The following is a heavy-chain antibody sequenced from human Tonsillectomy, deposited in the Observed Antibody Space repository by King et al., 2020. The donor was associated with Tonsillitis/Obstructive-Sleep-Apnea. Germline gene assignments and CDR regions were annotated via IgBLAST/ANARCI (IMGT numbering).Heavy chain of an antibody. CDR1: GYSFTSYW. J-gene: IGHJ4*02. CDR3: AGGEIDLAKIAFHH. CDR2: IYPGDSDT. Sequence: QLVQSGAEVKKSGESLKISCKGSGYSFTSYWIAWVRQMPGKGLEWMGTIYPGDSDTRYSPSFQGQVTISAEKAISTAYLQWSSLKASDTALYYCAGGEIDLAKIAFHHGGQGTLVTVSS. V-gene: IGHV5-51*01. D-gene: IGHD5-24*01.